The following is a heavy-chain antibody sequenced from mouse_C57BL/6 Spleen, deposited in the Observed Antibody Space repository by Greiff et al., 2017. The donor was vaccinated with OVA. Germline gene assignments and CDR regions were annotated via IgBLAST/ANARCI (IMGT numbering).Heavy chain of an antibody. J-gene: IGHJ4*01. CDR2: IWSGGST. CDR3: ARMGRYYAMDY. V-gene: IGHV2-2*01. CDR1: GFSLTSYG. Sequence: VMLVESGPGLVQPSQSLSITCTVSGFSLTSYGVHWVSQSPGKGLEWLGVIWSGGSTDYNAAFISRLSISKDNSKSQVFFKMNSLQADDTAIYYCARMGRYYAMDYWGQGTSVTVSS.